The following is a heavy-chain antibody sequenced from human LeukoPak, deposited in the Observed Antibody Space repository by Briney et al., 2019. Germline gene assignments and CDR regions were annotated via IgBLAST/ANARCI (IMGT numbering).Heavy chain of an antibody. CDR3: ARASIAARYYYYYYMDV. CDR1: GGSISSYY. J-gene: IGHJ6*03. Sequence: SETLSLTCTVSGGSISSYYWSWIRQPPGKGLEWIGYIYYSGSTNYNPSLKSRVTISVDTSKNQFSLKLSSVTAADTAVYYCARASIAARYYYYYYMDVWGKGTTVTIYS. V-gene: IGHV4-59*01. CDR2: IYYSGST. D-gene: IGHD6-6*01.